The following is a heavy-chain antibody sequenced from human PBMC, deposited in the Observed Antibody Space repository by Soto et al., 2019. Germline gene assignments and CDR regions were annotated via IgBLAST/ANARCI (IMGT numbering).Heavy chain of an antibody. J-gene: IGHJ6*03. CDR3: ARGQVPDIVTGYYYDYYMDV. V-gene: IGHV1-8*01. D-gene: IGHD3-9*01. CDR1: GYTFTSYD. CDR2: MNPNSGNT. Sequence: QVQLVQSGAEVKKPGASVKVSCKASGYTFTSYDINWVRQATGQGLEWMGWMNPNSGNTGYAQKFQGRVTMTRNTSISTAYMELSSLRSEDTAVYYCARGQVPDIVTGYYYDYYMDVWGKGTTVTVSS.